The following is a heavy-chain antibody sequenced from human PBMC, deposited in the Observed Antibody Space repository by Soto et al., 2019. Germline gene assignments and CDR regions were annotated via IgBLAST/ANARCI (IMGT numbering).Heavy chain of an antibody. Sequence: GASVKVSCKASGYTFTSYDINWVRQATGQGLEWMGWMNPNSGNTGYAQKFQGRVTMTRNTSISTAYMELSSLRSEDTAVYYCAKTVTTWWAEMASYWYFDLWGRGTLVTVSS. CDR3: AKTVTTWWAEMASYWYFDL. J-gene: IGHJ2*01. CDR2: MNPNSGNT. CDR1: GYTFTSYD. V-gene: IGHV1-8*01. D-gene: IGHD4-17*01.